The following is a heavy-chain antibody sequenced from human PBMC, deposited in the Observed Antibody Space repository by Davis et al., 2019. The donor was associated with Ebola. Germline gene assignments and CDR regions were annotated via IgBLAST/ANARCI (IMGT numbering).Heavy chain of an antibody. CDR1: GFTFSGYT. J-gene: IGHJ5*02. V-gene: IGHV3-48*02. Sequence: PGGSLRLSCAASGFTFSGYTMNWIRQAPGQGLEWVSYISTSSSTIYYADSVRGRFTVPRDNAKKSLYLQMNSLRDEDTAVYYCARAIQSYNWFDLWGQGTLVTVSS. D-gene: IGHD5-18*01. CDR2: ISTSSSTI. CDR3: ARAIQSYNWFDL.